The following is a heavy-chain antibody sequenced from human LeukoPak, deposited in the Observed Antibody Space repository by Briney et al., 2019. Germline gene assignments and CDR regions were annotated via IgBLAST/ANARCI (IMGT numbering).Heavy chain of an antibody. CDR3: ARAQDYCSGGSCYGYFQH. Sequence: GGSLRLSCAASGFTFSNYMTWVRQAPGKGLEWVSTLYNGGSPHYADSVKGRFTISSDKSKNTLFLQMNSLRAEDTAVYYCARAQDYCSGGSCYGYFQHWGQGSLVTVSS. CDR2: LYNGGSP. CDR1: GFTFSNY. V-gene: IGHV3-53*01. D-gene: IGHD2-15*01. J-gene: IGHJ1*01.